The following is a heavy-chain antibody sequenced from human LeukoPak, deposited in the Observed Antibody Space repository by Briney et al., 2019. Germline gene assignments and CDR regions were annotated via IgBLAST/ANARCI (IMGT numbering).Heavy chain of an antibody. CDR3: ARLNYDILTGYVVRAGMDV. Sequence: PGGSLKLSCAASGFTFSSYEMNWVRQAPGKGLEWVSYISSSGSTIYYADSVKGRFTISRDNAKNSLYLQMNSLRAEDTAVYYCARLNYDILTGYVVRAGMDVWGQGTTVTVSS. V-gene: IGHV3-48*03. J-gene: IGHJ6*02. CDR2: ISSSGSTI. D-gene: IGHD3-9*01. CDR1: GFTFSSYE.